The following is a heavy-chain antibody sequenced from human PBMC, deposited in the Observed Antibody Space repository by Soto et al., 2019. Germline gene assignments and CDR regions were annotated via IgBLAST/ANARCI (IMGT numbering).Heavy chain of an antibody. CDR3: ARGWFGPDV. V-gene: IGHV3-74*01. D-gene: IGHD3-10*01. CDR1: EFTFSGRS. Sequence: EVQLVESGGGLVQPGGSLRLSCAASEFTFSGRSVHWVRQAPGKGLVWVSGIDKVGTDSTYADSVKGRFTSSRDNAKNTVYLQKNTLRVEDTAVYYCARGWFGPDVWGKGTTVTVSS. J-gene: IGHJ6*03. CDR2: IDKVGTDS.